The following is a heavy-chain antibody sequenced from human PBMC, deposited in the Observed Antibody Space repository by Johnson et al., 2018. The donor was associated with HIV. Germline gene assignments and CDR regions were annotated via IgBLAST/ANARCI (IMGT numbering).Heavy chain of an antibody. D-gene: IGHD6-19*01. V-gene: IGHV3-74*01. CDR2: INSDGSST. Sequence: VQLVESGGGLVQPGGSLRLSCAASGFTFSSYWMHWVRQAPGKGLVWVSRINSDGSSTSYADSVKGRFTISRDNAKNTLYLQMNSLRAEDTAVYYCARDKAVGYSSGWHAFDIWGQGTMVTVYS. CDR3: ARDKAVGYSSGWHAFDI. CDR1: GFTFSSYW. J-gene: IGHJ3*02.